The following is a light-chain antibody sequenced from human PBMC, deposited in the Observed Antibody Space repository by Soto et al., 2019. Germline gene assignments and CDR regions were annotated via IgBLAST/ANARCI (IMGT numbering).Light chain of an antibody. V-gene: IGLV1-40*01. CDR1: SSNIGADYD. CDR2: GNS. Sequence: QSVLTQPPLVSGAPGQRVTIFCTGSSSNIGADYDVHWYQQLPGTAPKLLIYGNSNRPSGVPDRFSGSKSGTSASLAITGLQAEDETDYYCQSYDSSLSGGVFGGGTKLTVL. CDR3: QSYDSSLSGGV. J-gene: IGLJ3*02.